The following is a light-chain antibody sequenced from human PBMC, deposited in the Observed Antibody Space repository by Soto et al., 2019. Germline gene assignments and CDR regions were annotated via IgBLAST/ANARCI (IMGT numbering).Light chain of an antibody. CDR1: QSVSRS. V-gene: IGKV3-11*01. J-gene: IGKJ5*01. CDR3: QQRDNWPVT. Sequence: EIVLTQSPATLSLSPGERATLSCRASQSVSRSLAWYQQKPGQAPRLLIYDASKRAAGTPARFSGSGSGTDFTLTISSLEPEDFAVYYGQQRDNWPVTFGQGTRLEIK. CDR2: DAS.